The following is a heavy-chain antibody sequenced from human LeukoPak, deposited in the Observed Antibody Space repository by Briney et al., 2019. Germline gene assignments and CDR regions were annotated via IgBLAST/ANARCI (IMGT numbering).Heavy chain of an antibody. V-gene: IGHV4-59*12. D-gene: IGHD3-10*01. J-gene: IGHJ5*02. CDR3: ARGIVGRDGSGSYPPNWFDP. Sequence: SETLSLTCIVSGGSISSNYWNWIRQPPQKRLEWLGNIYYTGSTNYNPSLTSRVTISVDTSKNQFSLKLSSVTAADTAVYYCARGIVGRDGSGSYPPNWFDPWGQGTLVTVSS. CDR2: IYYTGST. CDR1: GGSISSNY.